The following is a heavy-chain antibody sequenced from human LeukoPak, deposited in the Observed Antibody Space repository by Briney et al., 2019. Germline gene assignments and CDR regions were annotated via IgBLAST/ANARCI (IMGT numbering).Heavy chain of an antibody. D-gene: IGHD3-3*01. CDR3: ARVQYYDFWSGYYTWYFDY. CDR1: GFTFSSYW. Sequence: PGGSLRLSCAASGFTFSSYWMSWVRQAPGKGLEWVANIKQDGSEKYYVVSVKGRFTISRDNAKNSLYLQMNSLRAEDTAVYYCARVQYYDFWSGYYTWYFDYWGQGTLVTVSS. V-gene: IGHV3-7*01. CDR2: IKQDGSEK. J-gene: IGHJ4*02.